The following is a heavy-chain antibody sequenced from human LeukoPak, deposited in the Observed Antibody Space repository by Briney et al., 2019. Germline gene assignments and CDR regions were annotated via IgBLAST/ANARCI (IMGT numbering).Heavy chain of an antibody. Sequence: KPGESMKISCKASGYSFTEYWIGWVRQMPGKGLEWMGIIYPGDSDTRYSPSFQGQVTISADKSISTAYLQWSSLKASDTAMYYCARQARPSSSSDYWGQGTLVTVSS. J-gene: IGHJ4*02. CDR3: ARQARPSSSSDY. V-gene: IGHV5-51*01. D-gene: IGHD6-6*01. CDR1: GYSFTEYW. CDR2: IYPGDSDT.